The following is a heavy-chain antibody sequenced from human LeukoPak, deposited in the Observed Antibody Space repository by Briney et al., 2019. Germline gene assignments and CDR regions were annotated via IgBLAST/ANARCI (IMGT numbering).Heavy chain of an antibody. J-gene: IGHJ4*02. CDR2: ISGYNGNT. V-gene: IGHV1-18*01. CDR1: GYTFTTYG. CDR3: ARVTGLSVEGSGYSIDY. Sequence: ASVKVSCKASGYTFTTYGISWVRQAPGQGLEWMGWISGYNGNTKYAQNLQGRVTMTTDTSTSTAYMELRSLRSDDTAVYYCARVTGLSVEGSGYSIDYWGQGTLVTVSS. D-gene: IGHD3-22*01.